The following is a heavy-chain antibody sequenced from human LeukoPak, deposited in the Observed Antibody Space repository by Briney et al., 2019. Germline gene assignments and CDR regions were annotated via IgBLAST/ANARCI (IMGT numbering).Heavy chain of an antibody. Sequence: GGSLRLSCAASGFTFSSYAMSWVRQAPGKGLEWVSAISGSGGSTYYADSVKGRFTISRDNSKNTLYLQMNSLRAEDTAVYYCAKGLSDIVVVVAATGYAFDIWGQGTMVTVSS. CDR3: AKGLSDIVVVVAATGYAFDI. D-gene: IGHD2-15*01. J-gene: IGHJ3*02. CDR1: GFTFSSYA. V-gene: IGHV3-23*01. CDR2: ISGSGGST.